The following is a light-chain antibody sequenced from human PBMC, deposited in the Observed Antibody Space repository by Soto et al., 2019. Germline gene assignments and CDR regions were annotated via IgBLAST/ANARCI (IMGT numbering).Light chain of an antibody. Sequence: GDRVTITCRASQSISGSLAWYQQKPGKAPKLLIYEASNLKSGVPSRFTGSGSGTEYTLTISSLQPDGSASYYCLQYNSFWTFGQGTKVEIK. CDR3: LQYNSFWT. J-gene: IGKJ1*01. CDR2: EAS. V-gene: IGKV1-5*03. CDR1: QSISGS.